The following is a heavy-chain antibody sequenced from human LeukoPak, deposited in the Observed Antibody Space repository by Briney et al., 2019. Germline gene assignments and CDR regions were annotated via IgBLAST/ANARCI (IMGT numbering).Heavy chain of an antibody. CDR3: ARMGIPYQLPD. Sequence: SETLSLTCTVSGGSISDLYWTWVRQPPGKGLEWIGYISDTGSTNHNPSLKSRVTISVDTSKNQFSLRLTSVTAADTAVYYCARMGIPYQLPDWAQGTLVTVSS. CDR2: ISDTGST. V-gene: IGHV4-59*11. CDR1: GGSISDLY. D-gene: IGHD2-2*01. J-gene: IGHJ4*02.